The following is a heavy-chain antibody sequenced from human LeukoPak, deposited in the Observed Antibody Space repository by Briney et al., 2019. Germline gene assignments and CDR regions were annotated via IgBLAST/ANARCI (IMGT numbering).Heavy chain of an antibody. D-gene: IGHD5-12*01. J-gene: IGHJ4*02. CDR2: ISAYNGNT. CDR3: VREDIVAMTNDY. Sequence: ASVKDSCKASGYTFTSYGISWVRPAPGQGGEWVGWISAYNGNTNYAQKLQGRVTMTPDTSTSTAFMELRSLRSDDTAVYYCVREDIVAMTNDYWGQGTLVTVSS. V-gene: IGHV1-18*01. CDR1: GYTFTSYG.